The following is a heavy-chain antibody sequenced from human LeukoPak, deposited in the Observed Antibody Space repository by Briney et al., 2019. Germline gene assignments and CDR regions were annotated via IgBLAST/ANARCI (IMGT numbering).Heavy chain of an antibody. CDR2: IGSDGNKK. CDR3: ARGRYSSSWKDY. CDR1: GFTVCSYA. J-gene: IGHJ4*02. Sequence: GRSLRLSGAASGFTVCSYAMHWVRQAPGKGREWVALIGSDGNKKYYTDSVKGRFSISRDNSNNTMYLQMNSPGVEDTAVYYRARGRYSSSWKDYWGQGTLVTDCS. D-gene: IGHD6-13*01. V-gene: IGHV3-33*01.